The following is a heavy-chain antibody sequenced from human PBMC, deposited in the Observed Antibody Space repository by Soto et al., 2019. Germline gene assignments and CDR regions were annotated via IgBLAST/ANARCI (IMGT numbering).Heavy chain of an antibody. J-gene: IGHJ6*02. D-gene: IGHD1-1*01. Sequence: QVQLQQWGAGLLKPSETLSLTCAVYGGSLSGYYGTWIRQSPGKGLEWIGEINYRGSTNYNPSIKSPVTISIDTSKNQFSLKLSSVTAADTAVYYCARTRNLDVWGQGTTVTVSS. V-gene: IGHV4-34*01. CDR3: ARTRNLDV. CDR2: INYRGST. CDR1: GGSLSGYY.